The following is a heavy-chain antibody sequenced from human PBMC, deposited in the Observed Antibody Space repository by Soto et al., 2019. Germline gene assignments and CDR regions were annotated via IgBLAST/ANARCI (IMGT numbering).Heavy chain of an antibody. V-gene: IGHV4-59*12. CDR1: GGSISSYY. CDR3: ARVPGP. Sequence: SETLSLTCTVSGGSISSYYWSWIRRPPGKGLEWIGYIYHSGSTYYNPSLKSRVTISVDRSKNQFSLKLSSVTAADTAVYYCARVPGPWGQGTLVTVSS. CDR2: IYHSGST. J-gene: IGHJ5*02.